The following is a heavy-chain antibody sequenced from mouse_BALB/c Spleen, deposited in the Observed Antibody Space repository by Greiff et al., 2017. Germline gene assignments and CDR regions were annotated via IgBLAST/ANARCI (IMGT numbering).Heavy chain of an antibody. J-gene: IGHJ1*01. Sequence: EVKLVESGGGLVQPGGSLRLSCATSGFTFTDYYMRWVRQPPGKALEWLGFIRNKANGYTTEYSASVKGRFTISRDNSQSILYLQMNTLRAEDSATYYCARRGGSNWYFDVWGAGTTVTVSS. CDR3: ARRGGSNWYFDV. D-gene: IGHD1-1*02. CDR1: GFTFTDYY. CDR2: IRNKANGYTT. V-gene: IGHV7-3*02.